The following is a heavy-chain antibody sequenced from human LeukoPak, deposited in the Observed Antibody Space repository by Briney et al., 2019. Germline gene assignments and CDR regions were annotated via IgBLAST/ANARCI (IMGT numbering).Heavy chain of an antibody. Sequence: SETLSLTCTVSGGSISSYYWSWIRQPAGKGLEWIGRIYTSGSTNYNPSLKSRVTMSVDTSKNQFSLKLSSVTAADTAVYYCARSPLAVAGTYDAFDIWGQGTMVTVSS. V-gene: IGHV4-4*07. CDR2: IYTSGST. D-gene: IGHD6-19*01. CDR1: GGSISSYY. CDR3: ARSPLAVAGTYDAFDI. J-gene: IGHJ3*02.